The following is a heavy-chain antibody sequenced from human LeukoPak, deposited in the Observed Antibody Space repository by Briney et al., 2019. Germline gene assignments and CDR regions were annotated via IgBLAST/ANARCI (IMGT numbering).Heavy chain of an antibody. CDR3: ARAMVRGIWFDP. Sequence: SETLSLTCAVSGYSIRSGYYWGWIRQPPGKGLEWIGSIYHSGSTYYNPSLKSRVTISVDTSKNQFSLKLSSVTAADTAVYYCARAMVRGIWFDPWGQGTLVTVSS. D-gene: IGHD3-10*01. V-gene: IGHV4-38-2*01. J-gene: IGHJ5*02. CDR2: IYHSGST. CDR1: GYSIRSGYY.